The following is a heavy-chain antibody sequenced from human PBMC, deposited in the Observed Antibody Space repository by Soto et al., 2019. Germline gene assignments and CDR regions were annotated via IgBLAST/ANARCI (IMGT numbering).Heavy chain of an antibody. CDR2: IYYSGST. Sequence: SETLSLTCTVSGGSISSYYWSWIRQPPGKGLEWIGYIYYSGSTNYNPSLKSRVTISVDTSKNQFSLKLSSVTAADTAVYYCARDRSDDAFDIWGQGTMVTVSS. CDR1: GGSISSYY. V-gene: IGHV4-59*01. CDR3: ARDRSDDAFDI. J-gene: IGHJ3*02.